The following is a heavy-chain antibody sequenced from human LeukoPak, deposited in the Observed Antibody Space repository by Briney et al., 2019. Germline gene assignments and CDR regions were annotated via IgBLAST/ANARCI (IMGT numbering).Heavy chain of an antibody. CDR2: LRTKPNNYAT. CDR1: GFIFSDPA. Sequence: PGGSLKLSCAASGFIFSDPAIHWVRQASGKGLEWVGRLRTKPNNYATAYAASVEGRFTISRDASKNTAYLQMNSLKTEDTAVYYCSRPDPTGGGFDHWGRGTLVTVSS. CDR3: SRPDPTGGGFDH. J-gene: IGHJ4*02. V-gene: IGHV3-73*01. D-gene: IGHD4-17*01.